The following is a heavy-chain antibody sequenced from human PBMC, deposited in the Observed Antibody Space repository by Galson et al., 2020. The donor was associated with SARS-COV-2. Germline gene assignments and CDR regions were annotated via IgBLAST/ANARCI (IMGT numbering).Heavy chain of an antibody. CDR2: IKQDGSEK. D-gene: IGHD6-19*01. V-gene: IGHV3-7*01. CDR3: ARDSSAAVDGNFDY. CDR1: GFTFSSYW. Sequence: GGSLRLSCAASGFTFSSYWMSWVRQAPGKGLEWVANIKQDGSEKYYVDSVKGRFTISRDNAKNSLYLQMNSLRAEDTAVYYCARDSSAAVDGNFDYWGQGTLVTVSS. J-gene: IGHJ4*02.